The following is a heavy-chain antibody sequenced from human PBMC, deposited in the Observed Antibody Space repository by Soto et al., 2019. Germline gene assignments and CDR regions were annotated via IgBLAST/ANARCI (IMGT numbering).Heavy chain of an antibody. CDR2: ISGSGGST. Sequence: EVQLLESGGGLVQPGGSLRLSCAASGFTFSSYAMSWVRQAPGKGLEWVSAISGSGGSTYYADSVKGRFTISRDNSKNTLYLQMNSLRAEDTAVYYCATPSSGCYYMMIYFQHWGQGTLVTVSS. D-gene: IGHD3-10*01. J-gene: IGHJ1*01. CDR3: ATPSSGCYYMMIYFQH. CDR1: GFTFSSYA. V-gene: IGHV3-23*01.